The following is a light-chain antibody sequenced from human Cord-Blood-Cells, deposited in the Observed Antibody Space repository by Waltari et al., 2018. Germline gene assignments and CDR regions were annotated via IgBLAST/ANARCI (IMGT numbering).Light chain of an antibody. J-gene: IGLJ2*01. CDR3: SSYTSSNTLPV. CDR1: SSDVGGYNY. V-gene: IGLV2-14*01. Sequence: QSALTQPASVSGSPGQSITISCTGTSSDVGGYNYVSWYQQHPGKAPKLMIYDVSNRPSGVSNRFSGSKSGNTASLTISGLQAEDEADYYCSSYTSSNTLPVFGGGTKLTVL. CDR2: DVS.